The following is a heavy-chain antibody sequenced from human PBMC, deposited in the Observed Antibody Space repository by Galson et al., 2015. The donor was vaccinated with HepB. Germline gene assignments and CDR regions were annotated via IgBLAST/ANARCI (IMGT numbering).Heavy chain of an antibody. D-gene: IGHD3-3*01. CDR3: ARVCDWSGYRGLDY. CDR2: IYTSGST. J-gene: IGHJ4*02. CDR1: GGSISSGSYY. V-gene: IGHV4-61*02. Sequence: VSGGSISSGSYYWSWIRQPAGKGLEWIGRIYTSGSTNYNPSLKSRVTMSVDTSKNQFSLKLSSVTAADTAVYYCARVCDWSGYRGLDYWGQGTLVTVSS.